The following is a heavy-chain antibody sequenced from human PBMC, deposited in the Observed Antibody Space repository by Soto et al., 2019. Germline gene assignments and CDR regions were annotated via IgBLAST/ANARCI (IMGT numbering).Heavy chain of an antibody. V-gene: IGHV1-18*01. CDR2: ISAHNGNT. CDR3: ARGRYGDY. D-gene: IGHD1-1*01. Sequence: QVHLVQSGAEVKKPGASVQVSCKASGYTFTSYGITWVRQAPGQGLEWMGWISAHNGNTDYAQKLQGRVIVTRDTSTSTAYMELRSLISDDTAVYYCARGRYGDYWGQGARVTVSS. J-gene: IGHJ4*02. CDR1: GYTFTSYG.